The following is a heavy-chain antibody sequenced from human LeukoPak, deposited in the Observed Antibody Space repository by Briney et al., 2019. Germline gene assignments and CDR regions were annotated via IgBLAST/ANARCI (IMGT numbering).Heavy chain of an antibody. V-gene: IGHV3-23*01. CDR3: AKDREVRREKERGDFDY. D-gene: IGHD1-1*01. Sequence: ETLSLTCTVSGGSIISSSYYWGWIRQPPGKGLEWVSSISVSGSFTYYADSVKGRFTISRDNSENTLYLQMDSLRSEDTAVYYCAKDREVRREKERGDFDYWGQGTLVTVSS. CDR1: GGSIISSSYY. CDR2: ISVSGSFT. J-gene: IGHJ4*02.